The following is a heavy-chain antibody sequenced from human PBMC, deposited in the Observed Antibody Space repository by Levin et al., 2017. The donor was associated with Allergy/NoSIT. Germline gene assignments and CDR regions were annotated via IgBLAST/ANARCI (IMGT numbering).Heavy chain of an antibody. CDR2: IWYDGSNK. D-gene: IGHD4-11*01. CDR3: ARDGMTTVSDWYFDL. CDR1: GFTFSSYG. V-gene: IGHV3-33*01. Sequence: GGSLRLSCAASGFTFSSYGMHWVRQAPGKGLEWVAVIWYDGSNKYYADSVKGRFTISRDNSKNTLYLQMNSLRAEDTAVYYCARDGMTTVSDWYFDLWGRGTLVTVSS. J-gene: IGHJ2*01.